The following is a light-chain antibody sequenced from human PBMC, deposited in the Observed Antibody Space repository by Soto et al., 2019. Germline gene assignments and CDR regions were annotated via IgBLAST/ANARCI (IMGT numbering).Light chain of an antibody. J-gene: IGKJ1*01. Sequence: EIVLTQSPGTLSLSPGERATLSCRASQSVSSNLAWYQQKPGQAPRLLIYDASNRATGIPARFSGSGSGTDFTLTISSLEPEDFAVYYCQQRSNWPPTFGQGTRWIS. CDR1: QSVSSN. CDR3: QQRSNWPPT. V-gene: IGKV3-11*01. CDR2: DAS.